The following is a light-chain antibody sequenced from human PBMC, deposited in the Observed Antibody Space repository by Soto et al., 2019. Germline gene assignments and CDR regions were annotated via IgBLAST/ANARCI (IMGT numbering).Light chain of an antibody. CDR3: QQFGSSLWT. J-gene: IGKJ1*01. Sequence: EIVLTQSPGTLSLSPGERATLSCRASQSVSSTYLAWYQQKPGQPPRLLIFGASSRATGIPDRFSDSGSGTDFTLPISRLEPEDFAVYYCQQFGSSLWTFGQGTKVEIK. CDR1: QSVSSTY. CDR2: GAS. V-gene: IGKV3-20*01.